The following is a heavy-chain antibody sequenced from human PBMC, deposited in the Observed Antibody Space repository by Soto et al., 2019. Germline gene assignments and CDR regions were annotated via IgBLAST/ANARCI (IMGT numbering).Heavy chain of an antibody. D-gene: IGHD5-12*01. Sequence: DVQLVESGGGLVQPGGSLRLSCVASGFTFRSYNMNWVRQAPGKGLDWISYISSSSSTIYYADSVKGRFTISRDNAKNSLYLQMNSLTDDDTAMYYCARGGTIAVTTIGDYWGQGTLVTVSS. V-gene: IGHV3-48*02. CDR2: ISSSSSTI. J-gene: IGHJ4*01. CDR1: GFTFRSYN. CDR3: ARGGTIAVTTIGDY.